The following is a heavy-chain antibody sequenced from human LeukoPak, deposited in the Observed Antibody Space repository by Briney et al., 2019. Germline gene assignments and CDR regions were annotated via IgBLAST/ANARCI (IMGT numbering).Heavy chain of an antibody. CDR1: GFTFNSYA. J-gene: IGHJ4*02. Sequence: GGSLRLSCAASGFTFNSYAMSWVRQAPGKGLEWVSAISASGGSTYYADSVKGRFTISRDNSKITLYLQMNSLRAEDTAVYYCAKDTSGYDSRWLQFFDYWGPGTLVTVSS. CDR2: ISASGGST. CDR3: AKDTSGYDSRWLQFFDY. V-gene: IGHV3-23*01. D-gene: IGHD5-24*01.